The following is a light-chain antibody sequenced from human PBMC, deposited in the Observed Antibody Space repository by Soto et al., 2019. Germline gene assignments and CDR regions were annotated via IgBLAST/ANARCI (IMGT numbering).Light chain of an antibody. CDR2: KAS. J-gene: IGKJ1*01. CDR3: QQYQSLWT. Sequence: DIQMTQSPSTLSASVGDTVTITCRASQSISSWLAWYQQKPGKAPKVLIYKASSLESGVPSRFSGSGSGTEFTLTIISLQPDDSATYYCQQYQSLWTFGQGTKVEIK. V-gene: IGKV1-5*03. CDR1: QSISSW.